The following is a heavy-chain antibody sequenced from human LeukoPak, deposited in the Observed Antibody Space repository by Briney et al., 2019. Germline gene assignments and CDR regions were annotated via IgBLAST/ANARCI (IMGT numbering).Heavy chain of an antibody. CDR3: ARGEQLNYFAY. CDR2: ISTSGTTE. V-gene: IGHV3-48*03. CDR1: GFTFSSCE. D-gene: IGHD1-26*01. J-gene: IGHJ4*02. Sequence: PGGSLRLSCAASGFTFSSCEMSWVRQAPGKGLEWVSYISTSGTTEKYADSVKGRFTISRDNAKNSLYLQMYSLRAEDTAVYYCARGEQLNYFAYWGQGALVTVSS.